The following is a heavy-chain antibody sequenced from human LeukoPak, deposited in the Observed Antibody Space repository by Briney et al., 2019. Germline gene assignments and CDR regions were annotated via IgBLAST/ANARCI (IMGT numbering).Heavy chain of an antibody. CDR1: GYSISSGYY. CDR2: ICHSGST. Sequence: SETLSLTCAVSGYSISSGYYWGWIRQPPGKGLEWIGSICHSGSTYYNPSLKSRVTISVDTSKNQFSLKLSSVTAADTAVYYCASVAAAGNVDYWGQGTLVTVSS. CDR3: ASVAAAGNVDY. D-gene: IGHD6-13*01. J-gene: IGHJ4*02. V-gene: IGHV4-38-2*01.